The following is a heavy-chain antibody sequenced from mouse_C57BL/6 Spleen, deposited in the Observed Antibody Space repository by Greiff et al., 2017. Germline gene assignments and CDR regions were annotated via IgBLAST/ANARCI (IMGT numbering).Heavy chain of an antibody. J-gene: IGHJ4*01. CDR3: ARGRSWDAMDY. CDR1: GFSLTSYG. D-gene: IGHD1-1*01. CDR2: IWSGGST. V-gene: IGHV2-2*01. Sequence: QVQLQQSGPGLVQPSQSLSITCTVSGFSLTSYGVHWVRQSPGKGLEWLGVIWSGGSTDSNAAFISRLSISKDNSKSQVFFKMHSLQADDTAIYYCARGRSWDAMDYGGKGTSVTVSS.